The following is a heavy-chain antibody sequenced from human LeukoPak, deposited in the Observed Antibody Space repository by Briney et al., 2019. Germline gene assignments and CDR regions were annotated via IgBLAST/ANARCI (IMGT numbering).Heavy chain of an antibody. CDR3: VKVGSGSFDSFDY. J-gene: IGHJ4*02. Sequence: GGSLRLSCAAFGFTFSSYAMSWVRQAPGKGLEWVSVFTGSTGTTYYAGSVKGRFTISRDNSKNTLYLQMNSLRAEDTAVYYCVKVGSGSFDSFDYWGQGTLVTVSS. CDR1: GFTFSSYA. V-gene: IGHV3-23*01. D-gene: IGHD1-26*01. CDR2: FTGSTGTT.